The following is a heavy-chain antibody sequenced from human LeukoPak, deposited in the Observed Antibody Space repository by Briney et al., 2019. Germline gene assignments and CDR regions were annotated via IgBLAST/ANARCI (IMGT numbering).Heavy chain of an antibody. J-gene: IGHJ4*02. Sequence: PSETLSLTCTVSGGSISSYYWSWLRQSPGKGLEWVGYIYYSGSSNYNPSPTSRVSISVYTYKNQFSLTLKSVTATDTAVYYCASEYCSSATCRFDYWGQGTLVTVSS. CDR3: ASEYCSSATCRFDY. CDR2: IYYSGSS. CDR1: GGSISSYY. D-gene: IGHD2-2*01. V-gene: IGHV4-59*13.